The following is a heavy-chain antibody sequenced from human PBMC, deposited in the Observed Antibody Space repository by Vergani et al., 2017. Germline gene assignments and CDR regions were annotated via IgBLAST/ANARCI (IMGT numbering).Heavy chain of an antibody. J-gene: IGHJ4*02. CDR3: ARPLITFGGVIGPIDY. CDR1: GHSISSGYY. V-gene: IGHV4-38-2*01. CDR2: IYHSGST. Sequence: QVQLQESGPGLVKPSETLSLTCAVSGHSISSGYYWGWIRQPPGKGLEWIGSIYHSGSTYYNPSLKSRVTISVDTSKNQFSLKLSSVTAADTAVYYCARPLITFGGVIGPIDYWGQGTLVTVSS. D-gene: IGHD3-16*02.